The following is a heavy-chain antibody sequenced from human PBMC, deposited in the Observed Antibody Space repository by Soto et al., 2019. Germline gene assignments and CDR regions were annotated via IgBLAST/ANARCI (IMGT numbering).Heavy chain of an antibody. Sequence: EVHLLESGGGLVQPGGSLRLSCVASGFTFSLDAMSWVRQAPGKGLVWVSLIRGSGDFPEHVGSVKGRFTVSRDNSKHTVFLQMSTPRDDDTAVYYCAKGRGTTSIFDYWGQGSLVTVSS. D-gene: IGHD3-16*01. V-gene: IGHV3-23*01. CDR2: IRGSGDFP. CDR3: AKGRGTTSIFDY. CDR1: GFTFSLDA. J-gene: IGHJ4*02.